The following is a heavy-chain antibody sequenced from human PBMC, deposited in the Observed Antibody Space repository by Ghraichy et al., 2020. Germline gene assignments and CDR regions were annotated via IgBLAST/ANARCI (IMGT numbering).Heavy chain of an antibody. CDR1: GYTFTSYA. J-gene: IGHJ6*02. CDR3: ARFPLILTGHFVWGMDV. Sequence: ASVKVSCKASGYTFTSYAMHWVRQAPGQRLEWMGWINAGNGNTKYSQKFQGRVTITRDTSASTAYMELSSLRSEDTAVYYCARFPLILTGHFVWGMDVWGQGTTVTVSS. D-gene: IGHD3-9*01. V-gene: IGHV1-3*01. CDR2: INAGNGNT.